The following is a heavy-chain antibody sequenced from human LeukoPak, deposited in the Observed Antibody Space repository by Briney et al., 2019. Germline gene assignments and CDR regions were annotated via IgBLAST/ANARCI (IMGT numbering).Heavy chain of an antibody. CDR1: GYSISSGYY. D-gene: IGHD3-16*02. J-gene: IGHJ5*02. CDR2: IYHSGST. V-gene: IGHV4-38-2*02. Sequence: PSETLSLTCTVSGYSISSGYYWGWIRQPPGKGLEWIGSIYHSGSTYYNPSLKSRATISVDTSKNQFSLKLSSVTAADTAVYYCARGDRIPNWFDPWGQGTLVTVSS. CDR3: ARGDRIPNWFDP.